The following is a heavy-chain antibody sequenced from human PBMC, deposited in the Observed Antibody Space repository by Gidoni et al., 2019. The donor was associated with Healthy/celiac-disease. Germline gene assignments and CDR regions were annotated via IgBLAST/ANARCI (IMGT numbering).Heavy chain of an antibody. Sequence: QVQLVESGGGVVQPGGSLRLSCAASGFTFSSYGMHWVRQAPGKGLEWVAFIRDDGSNKYYADSVKGRFTISRDNSKNTLYLQMNSLRAEDTAVYYCAKREDIVVVPAASDPSSDYDYGMDVWGQGTTVTVSS. CDR2: IRDDGSNK. V-gene: IGHV3-30*02. CDR3: AKREDIVVVPAASDPSSDYDYGMDV. CDR1: GFTFSSYG. D-gene: IGHD2-2*01. J-gene: IGHJ6*02.